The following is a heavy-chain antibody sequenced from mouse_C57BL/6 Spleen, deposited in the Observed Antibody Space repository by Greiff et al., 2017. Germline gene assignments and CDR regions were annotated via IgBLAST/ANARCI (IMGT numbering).Heavy chain of an antibody. J-gene: IGHJ1*03. Sequence: QVQLQQPGAELVRPGSSVKLSCKASGYTFTSYWMDWVKQRPGPGLEWIGNIYPSDSETHYNQKFKDKATLTVDKSSSTAYMQLSSLTSEDSAVYYCARWIVEGYFDVWGTGTTVTVSS. D-gene: IGHD1-1*01. CDR1: GYTFTSYW. CDR3: ARWIVEGYFDV. V-gene: IGHV1-61*01. CDR2: IYPSDSET.